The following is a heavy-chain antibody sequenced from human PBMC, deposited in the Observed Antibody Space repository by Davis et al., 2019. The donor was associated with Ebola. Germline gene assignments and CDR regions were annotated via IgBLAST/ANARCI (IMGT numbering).Heavy chain of an antibody. CDR2: ISGSGGST. J-gene: IGHJ5*02. V-gene: IGHV3-23*01. D-gene: IGHD3-10*01. CDR3: ARDRSITMVRGVIRWFDP. CDR1: GFTFSSYA. Sequence: PGGSLRLSCAASGFTFSSYAMSWVRQAPGKGLVWVSAISGSGGSTYYTDSVKGRFTISRDNAKNSLYLQMNSLRAEETAVYYCARDRSITMVRGVIRWFDPWGQGTLVTVS.